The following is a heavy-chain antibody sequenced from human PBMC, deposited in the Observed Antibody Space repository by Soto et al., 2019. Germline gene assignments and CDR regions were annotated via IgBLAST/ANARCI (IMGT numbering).Heavy chain of an antibody. V-gene: IGHV3-30*18. CDR2: ISYDGSNK. CDR1: GFTFSSYG. D-gene: IGHD6-13*01. CDR3: AKGQQLVRGGYYYGMDV. Sequence: GGSLRLSCAASGFTFSSYGMRWVRQAPGKGLEWVAVISYDGSNKYYADSVKGRFTISRDNSKNTLYLQMNSLRAEDTAVYYCAKGQQLVRGGYYYGMDVWGQGTTVTVSS. J-gene: IGHJ6*02.